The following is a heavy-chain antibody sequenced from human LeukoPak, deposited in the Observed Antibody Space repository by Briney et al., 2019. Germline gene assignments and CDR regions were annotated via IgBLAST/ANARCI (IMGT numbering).Heavy chain of an antibody. V-gene: IGHV3-21*04. Sequence: GGSLRLSCAASGFTFSSYSMNWVRQAPGKGLEWVSSISSSSSYIYYADSVKGRFTISRDNSENTLYLQMNSLRAEDTAVYYCAKGGGYDYYYFDYWGQGTLVTVSS. CDR2: ISSSSSYI. D-gene: IGHD5-12*01. J-gene: IGHJ4*02. CDR3: AKGGGYDYYYFDY. CDR1: GFTFSSYS.